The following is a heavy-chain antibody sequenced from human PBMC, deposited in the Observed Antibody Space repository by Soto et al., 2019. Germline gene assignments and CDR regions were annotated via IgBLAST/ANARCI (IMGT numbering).Heavy chain of an antibody. CDR3: ARVVMTTVPASIYYGLDG. CDR2: IIPLIGTA. V-gene: IGHV1-69*18. Sequence: QVQLVQSGAEVRKPGSSVTVSCKASGGTFSTYGITWVRQAPGQGLECMGNIIPLIGTANYAQRFRGRVTIPADDSTSTAYMELTSLRPEDTAVYYCARVVMTTVPASIYYGLDGWGQGTTVTVSS. J-gene: IGHJ6*02. D-gene: IGHD4-17*01. CDR1: GGTFSTYG.